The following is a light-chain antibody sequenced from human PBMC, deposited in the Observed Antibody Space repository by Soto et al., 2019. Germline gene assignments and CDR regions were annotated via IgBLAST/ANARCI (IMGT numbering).Light chain of an antibody. CDR3: QQRSAWPWT. CDR2: DVS. Sequence: EIVLTQSPATLSLSPGERGTLSCRASESVTNYLAWYHQKPGQAPRLLVYDVSNRATGIPARFSGGGSGTDSTLTISNRELEDFAVYYCQQRSAWPWTFGQGTKVEIK. V-gene: IGKV3-11*01. CDR1: ESVTNY. J-gene: IGKJ1*01.